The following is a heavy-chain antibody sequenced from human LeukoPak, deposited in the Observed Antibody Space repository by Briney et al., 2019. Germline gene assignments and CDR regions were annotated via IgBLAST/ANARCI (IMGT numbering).Heavy chain of an antibody. Sequence: GGSLRLSCAASGFTFSSYSMNWVRQAPGKGLEWVSYITTRSATYYTDSVKGRFTISRDNAKDSVYLQMYSLRADDTAVYYCARVRGAGLQYYYMDVWGKGTTVTVSS. D-gene: IGHD1-26*01. J-gene: IGHJ6*03. V-gene: IGHV3-48*01. CDR2: ITTRSAT. CDR1: GFTFSSYS. CDR3: ARVRGAGLQYYYMDV.